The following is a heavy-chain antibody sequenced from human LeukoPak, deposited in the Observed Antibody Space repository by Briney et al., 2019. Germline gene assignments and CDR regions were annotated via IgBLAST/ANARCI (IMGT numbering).Heavy chain of an antibody. V-gene: IGHV3-30*03. CDR1: GFTFSSYG. D-gene: IGHD3/OR15-3a*01. CDR3: ATTRFFNWLLTGENDY. CDR2: ISYDGSNK. Sequence: PGGSLRLSCAASGFTFSSYGMHWVRQAPGKGLEWVAVISYDGSNKYYADSVKGRFTISRDNSKNTLYLQMNSLRAEDTAVYYCATTRFFNWLLTGENDYWGQGILVTVSS. J-gene: IGHJ4*02.